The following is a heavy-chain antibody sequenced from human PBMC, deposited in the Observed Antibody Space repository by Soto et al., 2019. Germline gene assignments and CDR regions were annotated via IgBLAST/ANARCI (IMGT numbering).Heavy chain of an antibody. CDR2: ISSSSSTI. CDR1: GFTFSSYS. Sequence: EVQLVESGGGLVQPGGSLRLSCAASGFTFSSYSMKRVRQAPGKGLEWVSYISSSSSTIYYADSVKGRFTISRDNAKNSLYLQMNSLRDEDTAVYYCTRESAALNWFDPWGQGTLVTVSS. CDR3: TRESAALNWFDP. V-gene: IGHV3-48*02. J-gene: IGHJ5*02. D-gene: IGHD2-2*01.